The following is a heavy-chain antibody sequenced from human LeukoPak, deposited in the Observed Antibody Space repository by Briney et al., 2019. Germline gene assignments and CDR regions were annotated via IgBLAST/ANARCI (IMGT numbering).Heavy chain of an antibody. Sequence: KPGGSLRLSCAASRFTFSSYIMIWVRQAPGKGLEWVSSISSSGTYIYYADSLKGRFTISRDNAANSLYLQMNSLRAEDTAVYYCARHLLSGDFWGIDYWGQGTLVTVSS. CDR3: ARHLLSGDFWGIDY. J-gene: IGHJ4*02. CDR2: ISSSGTYI. V-gene: IGHV3-21*01. CDR1: RFTFSSYI. D-gene: IGHD3-16*01.